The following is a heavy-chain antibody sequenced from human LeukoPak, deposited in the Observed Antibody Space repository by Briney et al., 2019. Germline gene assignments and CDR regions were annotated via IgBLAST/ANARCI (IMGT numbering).Heavy chain of an antibody. CDR1: GYTFTSYA. V-gene: IGHV1-3*01. D-gene: IGHD6-13*01. Sequence: ASVKVSCKASGYTFTSYAMHWVRQAPGQRLEWMGWINAGNGNTKYSQKFQGRVTITRDTSASTAYMELSSLRSEDTAVYYCARGSSSWYVFDYWDQGTLVTVSS. J-gene: IGHJ4*02. CDR2: INAGNGNT. CDR3: ARGSSSWYVFDY.